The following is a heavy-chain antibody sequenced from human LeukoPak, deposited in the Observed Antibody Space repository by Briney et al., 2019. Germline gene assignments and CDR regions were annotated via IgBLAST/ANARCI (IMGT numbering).Heavy chain of an antibody. CDR2: IYHSGST. Sequence: PSQTLSLTCAVSGGSISSGGYSWSWIRQPPGKGLEWIGYIYHSGSTYYNPSLKSRVTISVDRSKNQFSLKLSSVTAADTAVYYCARARNPPFDYWGQGTLVTVSS. CDR3: ARARNPPFDY. CDR1: GGSISSGGYS. J-gene: IGHJ4*02. V-gene: IGHV4-30-2*01.